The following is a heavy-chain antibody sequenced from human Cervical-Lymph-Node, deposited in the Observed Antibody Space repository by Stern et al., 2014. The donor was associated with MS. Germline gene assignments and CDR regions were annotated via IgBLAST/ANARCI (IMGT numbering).Heavy chain of an antibody. V-gene: IGHV3-7*01. D-gene: IGHD2-15*01. Sequence: EVQLVESGGGLVQPGGPLRPPCAASGFTFGSYWMNWAPRAPGKGLEWVANIKEDGSETYYVDSVKGRFTISRDNAKNSLYLQMNSLRAEDTAVYYCARGSDTWGQGTLVTVSS. CDR2: IKEDGSET. CDR3: ARGSDT. CDR1: GFTFGSYW. J-gene: IGHJ5*02.